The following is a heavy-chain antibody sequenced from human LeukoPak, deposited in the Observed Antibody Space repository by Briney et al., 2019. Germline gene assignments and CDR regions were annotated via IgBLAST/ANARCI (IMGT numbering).Heavy chain of an antibody. D-gene: IGHD4-11*01. CDR3: ARDRGRLQGVRFDP. Sequence: PGGSLRLSCAASGFTFDDYAMHWVRQAPGKGLEWVSGISWNSGSIGYADSVKGRFTISRDNAKNSLYLQMNSLRAEDTAVYYCARDRGRLQGVRFDPWGQGTLVTVSS. CDR2: ISWNSGSI. V-gene: IGHV3-9*01. CDR1: GFTFDDYA. J-gene: IGHJ5*02.